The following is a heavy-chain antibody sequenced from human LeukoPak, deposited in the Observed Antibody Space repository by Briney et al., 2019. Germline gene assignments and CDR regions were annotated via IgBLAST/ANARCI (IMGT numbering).Heavy chain of an antibody. J-gene: IGHJ4*02. V-gene: IGHV3-21*01. CDR2: ISTSSYDI. CDR3: AKISHDYGDSADY. CDR1: GFTFNDYG. D-gene: IGHD4-17*01. Sequence: GGSLRLSCAASGFTFNDYGMSWVRQAPGKGLEWVSSISTSSYDIYYADSVKGRFTISRDNAKNSLYLQMNSLRAEDTAMYYCAKISHDYGDSADYWGQGTLVTVSS.